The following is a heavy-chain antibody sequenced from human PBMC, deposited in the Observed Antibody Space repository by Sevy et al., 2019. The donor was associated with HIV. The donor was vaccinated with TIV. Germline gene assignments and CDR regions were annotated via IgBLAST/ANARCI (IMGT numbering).Heavy chain of an antibody. D-gene: IGHD3-22*01. CDR3: ARDSLYDSSGYYYNFDY. Sequence: ASVKVSCKASGYTFTSYGISWVRQAPGQGLEWMGWLSAYNGNTNYAQKLQGRVTMTTDTSTSTAYMELRSLRSDDTAVYYCARDSLYDSSGYYYNFDYWVQGTLVTVSS. V-gene: IGHV1-18*04. CDR1: GYTFTSYG. CDR2: LSAYNGNT. J-gene: IGHJ4*02.